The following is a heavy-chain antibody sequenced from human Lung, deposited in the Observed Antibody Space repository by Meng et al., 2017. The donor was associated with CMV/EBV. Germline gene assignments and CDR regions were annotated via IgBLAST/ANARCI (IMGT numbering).Heavy chain of an antibody. J-gene: IGHJ3*02. CDR2: IYSGGST. D-gene: IGHD3-10*01. V-gene: IGHV3-53*01. Sequence: GESXKISCASSGFTVSSNYMSWVRQAPGKGLEWVSVIYSGGSTYYADSVKGRFAISRDNSKNTPYLQMNRMRAEDTAVYYCARRNTYYYHAFLGSFDIWGPG. CDR3: ARRNTYYYHAFLGSFDI. CDR1: GFTVSSNY.